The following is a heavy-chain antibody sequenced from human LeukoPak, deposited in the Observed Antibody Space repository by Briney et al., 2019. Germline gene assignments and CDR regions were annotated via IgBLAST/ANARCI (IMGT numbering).Heavy chain of an antibody. Sequence: SETLSLTCTVSGGSISSGDYYWSWIRQPPGKGLEWIGYIYYSGSTYYSPSLKSRVTISVDTSKNQFSLKLSSVTAADTAVYYCARDQGGDSGYGLDYWGQGTLVTVSS. V-gene: IGHV4-30-4*01. CDR2: IYYSGST. D-gene: IGHD3-22*01. J-gene: IGHJ4*02. CDR1: GGSISSGDYY. CDR3: ARDQGGDSGYGLDY.